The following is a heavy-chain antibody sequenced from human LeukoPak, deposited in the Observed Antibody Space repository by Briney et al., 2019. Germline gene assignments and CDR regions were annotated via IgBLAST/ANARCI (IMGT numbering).Heavy chain of an antibody. D-gene: IGHD6-13*01. CDR3: ARGAAVGQTRDY. CDR1: GYTFTGYY. Sequence: ASVKVSCKASGYTFTGYYIHWVRQAPGQGLEWMGRINPNSGDRNYAQKFQGRVTMTRDTSISAAYMALSSLRSDDTAVYYCARGAAVGQTRDYWSQGTLVIVSS. CDR2: INPNSGDR. J-gene: IGHJ4*02. V-gene: IGHV1-2*06.